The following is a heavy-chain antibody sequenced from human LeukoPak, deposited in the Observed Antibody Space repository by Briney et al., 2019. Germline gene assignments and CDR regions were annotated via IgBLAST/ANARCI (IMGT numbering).Heavy chain of an antibody. Sequence: PSETLSLTCTVSGASISTYYWSWIRQPPGKGLEWIGYIYYSGSINYNPSLKSRVTISVDTSKNQFSLKLSSVTAADTAVYYCAREGCSSTSCYSRPRAFDIWGQGAMVTVSS. CDR2: IYYSGSI. V-gene: IGHV4-59*01. D-gene: IGHD2-2*02. CDR1: GASISTYY. CDR3: AREGCSSTSCYSRPRAFDI. J-gene: IGHJ3*02.